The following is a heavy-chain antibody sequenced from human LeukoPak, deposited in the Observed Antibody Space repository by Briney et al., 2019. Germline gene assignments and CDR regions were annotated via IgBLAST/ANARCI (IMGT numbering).Heavy chain of an antibody. D-gene: IGHD3-3*01. CDR2: IYTSGST. V-gene: IGHV4-61*02. J-gene: IGHJ4*02. Sequence: SETLSLTCTVSGGSISSGSYYWSWIRQPAGKGLEWIGRIYTSGSTNYNPSLKSRVTISVDTSENQFSLKLNSVTAADTAVYYCARLTSFDDYFDYWGQGPLVTVSS. CDR3: ARLTSFDDYFDY. CDR1: GGSISSGSYY.